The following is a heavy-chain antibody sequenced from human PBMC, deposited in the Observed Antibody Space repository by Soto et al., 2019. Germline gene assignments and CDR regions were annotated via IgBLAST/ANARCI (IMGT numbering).Heavy chain of an antibody. CDR3: ARERPISAAGFRLYLKYA. CDR2: IYYSGTI. CDR1: GGSISSYY. J-gene: IGHJ5*02. V-gene: IGHV4-59*01. D-gene: IGHD6-13*01. Sequence: PEETLSLTCTVAGGSISSYYWNWIRQPPGKGLERIGYIYYSGTIKYNHSLENRVNKSLDTSKIQFSLKLSSVTAADTAVYYCARERPISAAGFRLYLKYAWCLGTTVIVS.